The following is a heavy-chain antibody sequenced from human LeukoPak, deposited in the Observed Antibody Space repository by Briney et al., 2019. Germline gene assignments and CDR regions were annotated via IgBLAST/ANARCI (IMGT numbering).Heavy chain of an antibody. CDR1: GGTFSSYA. CDR3: ARDIVVVPAVGLNYYYYGMGV. D-gene: IGHD2-2*01. V-gene: IGHV1-69*01. Sequence: SVKVSCKASGGTFSSYAISWVRQAPGQGLEWMGGIIPIFGTANYAQKFQGRVTITADESTSTAYMELSSLRSEDTAVYYCARDIVVVPAVGLNYYYYGMGVWGKGTTVTVSS. J-gene: IGHJ6*04. CDR2: IIPIFGTA.